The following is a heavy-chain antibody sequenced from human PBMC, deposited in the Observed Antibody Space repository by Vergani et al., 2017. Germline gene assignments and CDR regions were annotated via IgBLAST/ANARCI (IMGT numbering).Heavy chain of an antibody. V-gene: IGHV3-21*01. D-gene: IGHD3-3*01. Sequence: EVQLVESGGGLVKPGGSLRLSCAASGFTFSSYSMNWVRQAPGKGLEWVSSISSSSSYIYYADSVKGRFTISRDNAKNSLYLQMNSLRADDTAVYYCASFSYYDFWSGYWYGMDVWGQGTTVTVSS. J-gene: IGHJ6*02. CDR3: ASFSYYDFWSGYWYGMDV. CDR1: GFTFSSYS. CDR2: ISSSSSYI.